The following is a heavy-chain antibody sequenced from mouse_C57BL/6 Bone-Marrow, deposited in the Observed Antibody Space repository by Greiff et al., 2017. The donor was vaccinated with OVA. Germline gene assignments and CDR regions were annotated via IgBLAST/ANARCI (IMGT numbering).Heavy chain of an antibody. V-gene: IGHV2-9*01. J-gene: IGHJ4*01. CDR1: GFSLTSYG. CDR2: IWGGGST. D-gene: IGHD2-4*01. CDR3: AKHRYYDYDEVYAMDY. Sequence: VQLQQSGPGLVAPSQSLSITCPVSGFSLTSYGVDWVRQPPGKGLEWLGVIWGGGSTNYNSALMSRLSISKDNSKSQVFLKMNSLQTDDTAMYYCAKHRYYDYDEVYAMDYWGQGTSVTVSS.